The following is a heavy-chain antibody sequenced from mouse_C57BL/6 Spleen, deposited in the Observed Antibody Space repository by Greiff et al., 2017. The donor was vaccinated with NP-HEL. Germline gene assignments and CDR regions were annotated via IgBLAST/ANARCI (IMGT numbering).Heavy chain of an antibody. CDR3: TRGGVGSSYYFDD. Sequence: VQLQQSGAELVRPGASVTLSCKASGYTFTDYEMHWVKQTPVHGLAWIGAIDPETGGTAYNQKFKGKAILTAAKSSSTAYMELRSLTSEDSAVYYCTRGGVGSSYYFDDWGQGTTLTVSS. V-gene: IGHV1-15*01. CDR2: IDPETGGT. CDR1: GYTFTDYE. D-gene: IGHD1-1*01. J-gene: IGHJ2*01.